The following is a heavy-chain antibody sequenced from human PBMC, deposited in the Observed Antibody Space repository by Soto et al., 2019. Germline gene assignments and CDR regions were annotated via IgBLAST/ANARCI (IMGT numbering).Heavy chain of an antibody. CDR3: TTDGVGTTTVTSFDY. D-gene: IGHD4-17*01. J-gene: IGHJ4*02. CDR2: IKSKTDGGTT. V-gene: IGHV3-15*07. CDR1: GFTFSNAW. Sequence: GGSLRLSCAASGFTFSNAWMNWVRQAPGKGLEWVGRIKSKTDGGTTDYAAPVKGRFTISRDDSKNTLYLQMNSLKTEDTAVYYCTTDGVGTTTVTSFDYWGQGTLVTVSS.